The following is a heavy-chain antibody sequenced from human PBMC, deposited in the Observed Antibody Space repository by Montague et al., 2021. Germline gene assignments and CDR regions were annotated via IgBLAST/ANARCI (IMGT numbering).Heavy chain of an antibody. J-gene: IGHJ5*02. CDR1: GFTFSNYG. D-gene: IGHD6-25*01. Sequence: SLRLSCAASGFTFSNYGMHWVRQAPGKGLVWVSRIKFNGSRTGYADSVKGRFTISRDNAKNTLYLQMNSLRADDTAVYYCARSTFAAGVDAWGQGTMVTVSS. V-gene: IGHV3-74*01. CDR3: ARSTFAAGVDA. CDR2: IKFNGSRT.